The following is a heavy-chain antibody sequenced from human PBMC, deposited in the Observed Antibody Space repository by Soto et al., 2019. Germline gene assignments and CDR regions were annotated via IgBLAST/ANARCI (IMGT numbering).Heavy chain of an antibody. Sequence: QVQLVESGGGVVQPARSLRLSCAASGFNFSSYVMHWVRQAPGKGLEWVAVIWYDGGNKYYADSVKGRFTISRDNSKNTLYLQMNSLRAEDTAVYYCARDGQWLPPDGLRSSYYFDYWGQGTLVTVSS. J-gene: IGHJ4*02. CDR1: GFNFSSYV. CDR2: IWYDGGNK. CDR3: ARDGQWLPPDGLRSSYYFDY. V-gene: IGHV3-33*01. D-gene: IGHD6-19*01.